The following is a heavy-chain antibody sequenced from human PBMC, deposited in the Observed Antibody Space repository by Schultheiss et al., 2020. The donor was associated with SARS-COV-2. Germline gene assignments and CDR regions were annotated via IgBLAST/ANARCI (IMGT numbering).Heavy chain of an antibody. CDR3: ATEAWYRSDS. Sequence: GGSLRLSCATSGFTFSDYYMSWIRQAPGKGLEWVAKIGRTGYDASQTHYVDSVRGRFTISRDDTKRSLFLQMNNLRLEDTAVYYCATEAWYRSDSWGQGVSVTVSS. J-gene: IGHJ5*01. D-gene: IGHD6-13*01. CDR2: IGRTGYDASQT. V-gene: IGHV3-7*03. CDR1: GFTFSDYY.